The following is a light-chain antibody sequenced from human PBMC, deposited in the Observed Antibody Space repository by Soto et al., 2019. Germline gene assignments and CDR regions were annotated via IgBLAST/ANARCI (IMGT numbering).Light chain of an antibody. CDR1: QNLLHSNGYNY. V-gene: IGKV2-28*01. CDR2: LGS. J-gene: IGKJ4*01. CDR3: MQSLQTPLT. Sequence: DIVMTQSPLSLPVNPGEPASISCRSSQNLLHSNGYNYLDWYLQKPGQSPQLLIFLGSNRASGVPDRFSGSGSGTDFTPKISTVEAEDVGVYYCMQSLQTPLTFGGGTKVE.